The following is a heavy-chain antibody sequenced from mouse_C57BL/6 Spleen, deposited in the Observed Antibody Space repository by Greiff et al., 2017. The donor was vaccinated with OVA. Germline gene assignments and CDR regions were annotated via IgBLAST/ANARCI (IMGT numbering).Heavy chain of an antibody. D-gene: IGHD3-2*02. CDR2: IYPRSGNT. CDR3: ARSGAQAIRDY. J-gene: IGHJ4*01. V-gene: IGHV1-81*01. CDR1: GYTFTSYG. Sequence: VQLQQSGAELARPGASVKLSCKASGYTFTSYGISWVKQRTGQGLEWIGEIYPRSGNTYYNEKFKGKATLTADKSFSTAYMELRSLTSEDSAVYFCARSGAQAIRDYWGQGTSVTVSS.